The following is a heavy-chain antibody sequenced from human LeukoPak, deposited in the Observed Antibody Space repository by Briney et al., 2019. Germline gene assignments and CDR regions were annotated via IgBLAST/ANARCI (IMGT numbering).Heavy chain of an antibody. Sequence: PGGSLRLSCAASGFTFSGYAVHWVRQAPGKGLDWVAVISYDGTNKHYADSVKGRFTISRDNSKNTLQLHMNSLRAEDTAVYYCAKGGWLEYWGQGTLVTVSS. CDR3: AKGGWLEY. V-gene: IGHV3-30-3*01. CDR2: ISYDGTNK. CDR1: GFTFSGYA. J-gene: IGHJ4*02. D-gene: IGHD6-19*01.